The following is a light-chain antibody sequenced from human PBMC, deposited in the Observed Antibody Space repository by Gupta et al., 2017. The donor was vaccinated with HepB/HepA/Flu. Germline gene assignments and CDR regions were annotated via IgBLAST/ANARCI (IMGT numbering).Light chain of an antibody. V-gene: IGLV1-44*01. CDR2: SNN. CDR1: SSNIGSNT. CDR3: AAWDDSLIAGV. Sequence: QSVLTQPPSASATPGQRVTISCSGSSSNIGSNTVNWYQQLPGTAPKLLIYSNNQRPSGVPDRFSGSKSGTSASLAISGLQSEDEADYYCAAWDDSLIAGVFGGGTKLTVL. J-gene: IGLJ2*01.